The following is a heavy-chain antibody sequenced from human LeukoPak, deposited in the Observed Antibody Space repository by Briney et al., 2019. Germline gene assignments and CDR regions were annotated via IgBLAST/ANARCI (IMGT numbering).Heavy chain of an antibody. D-gene: IGHD4-17*01. CDR3: ARGLGDHGDY. CDR1: GGSISSSSYY. V-gene: IGHV4-39*07. Sequence: ASETLSLTCTVSGGSISSSSYYWGWIRQPPGKGLEWIGSIYYSGSTYYNPSLKSRVTISVDTSKNQFSLKLSSVTAADTAVYYCARGLGDHGDYWGQGTLVTVSS. J-gene: IGHJ4*02. CDR2: IYYSGST.